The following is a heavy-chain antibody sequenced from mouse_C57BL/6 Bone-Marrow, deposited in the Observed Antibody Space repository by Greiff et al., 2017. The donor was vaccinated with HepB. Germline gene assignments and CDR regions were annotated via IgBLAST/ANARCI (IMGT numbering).Heavy chain of an antibody. CDR1: GFSLTSYG. D-gene: IGHD1-1*01. Sequence: VQLVESGPGLVQPSQSLSITCTVSGFSLTSYGVHWVRQSPGKGLEWLGVIWRGGSTDYNAAFMSRLSITKDNSKSQVFFKMNSLQADDTAIYYCAKTRYYGSSAWFAYWGQGTLVTVSA. CDR3: AKTRYYGSSAWFAY. CDR2: IWRGGST. V-gene: IGHV2-5*01. J-gene: IGHJ3*01.